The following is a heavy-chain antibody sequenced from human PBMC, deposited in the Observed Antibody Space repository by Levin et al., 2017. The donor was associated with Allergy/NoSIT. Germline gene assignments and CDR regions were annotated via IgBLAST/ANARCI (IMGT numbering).Heavy chain of an antibody. Sequence: RTGGSLRLSCAASGFTLSDHYIDWVRQAPGKGLEWVGRIRNKAERYTTEYAASVKGRFRISIDESKNSLYLQMNRLGAEDTAVYFCTRGGCTSSTCYPDYQYYPMDVWGQGTTVTVSS. CDR1: GFTLSDHY. CDR2: IRNKAERYTT. D-gene: IGHD2-2*01. CDR3: TRGGCTSSTCYPDYQYYPMDV. V-gene: IGHV3-72*01. J-gene: IGHJ6*02.